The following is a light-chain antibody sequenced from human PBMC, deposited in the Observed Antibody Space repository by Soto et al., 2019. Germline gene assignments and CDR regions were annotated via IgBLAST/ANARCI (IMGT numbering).Light chain of an antibody. V-gene: IGKV3-11*01. Sequence: ETVLTQSPATLSLSPGERATLSCRASQSVSSYLAWYQQTPGQAPRLLIYDASNRASGIPARFSGSGSGTDFTLTISSLEPEDFAVYYCQQRGNWPPTFGGGTKVEI. J-gene: IGKJ4*01. CDR3: QQRGNWPPT. CDR1: QSVSSY. CDR2: DAS.